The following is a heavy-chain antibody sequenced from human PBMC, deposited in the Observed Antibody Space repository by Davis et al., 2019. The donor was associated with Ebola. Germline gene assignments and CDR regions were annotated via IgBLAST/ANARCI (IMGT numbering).Heavy chain of an antibody. J-gene: IGHJ2*01. Sequence: SETLSLTCAVYGGSFSGYYWSWVRQPPGKGLEWLGEINHGGSTNYNPSLNGRVTISLDTSKNQFSLKVTSVTAAETAVYYCARRIWSASPRNWYFDVWGRGTVVTVSS. CDR3: ARRIWSASPRNWYFDV. D-gene: IGHD3-3*01. V-gene: IGHV4-34*01. CDR2: INHGGST. CDR1: GGSFSGYY.